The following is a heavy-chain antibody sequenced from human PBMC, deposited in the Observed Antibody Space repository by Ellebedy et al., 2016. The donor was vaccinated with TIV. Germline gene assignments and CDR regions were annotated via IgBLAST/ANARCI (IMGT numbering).Heavy chain of an antibody. J-gene: IGHJ6*02. D-gene: IGHD3-3*01. CDR3: TKAGTAGSGFFPYFYYYAFDV. Sequence: GESLKISXAASGFTFSRYAIHWVRQAPGKGLEWVAVISHDGNNQYYGDSVKGRFTISRANSKNTVYLSMNSLRAEDTAVYYCTKAGTAGSGFFPYFYYYAFDVWGQGTTVTVSS. V-gene: IGHV3-30*18. CDR2: ISHDGNNQ. CDR1: GFTFSRYA.